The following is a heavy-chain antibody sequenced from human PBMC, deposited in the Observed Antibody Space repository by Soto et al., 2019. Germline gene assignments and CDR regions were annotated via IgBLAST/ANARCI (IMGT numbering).Heavy chain of an antibody. CDR3: ARDRRYSSSWGGYYYYGMDV. J-gene: IGHJ6*02. V-gene: IGHV4-4*02. D-gene: IGHD6-6*01. Sequence: QVQLQESGPGLVKPSGTPSLTCAVSGGSISSSNWWSWVRQPPGKGLEWIGELYHSGSTNYNPSLKSRVTISVDKSKNQFSLKLSSVTAADTAVYYCARDRRYSSSWGGYYYYGMDVWGQGTTVTVS. CDR2: LYHSGST. CDR1: GGSISSSNW.